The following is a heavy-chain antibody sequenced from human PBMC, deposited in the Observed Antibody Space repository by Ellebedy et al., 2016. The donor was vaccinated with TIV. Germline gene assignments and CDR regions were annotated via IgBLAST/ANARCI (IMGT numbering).Heavy chain of an antibody. CDR3: GRLVAASHADS. V-gene: IGHV4-38-2*02. D-gene: IGHD5-12*01. Sequence: MPGGSLRLSCTDSDSSISSARYWGWIRQSPGKGLEWIGTVYQSGTAWYNPSLRSRVTISLDTSKNQFSLRLKLTSVTAADTAVYYCGRLVAASHADSWGQGTLVTASS. J-gene: IGHJ5*01. CDR1: DSSISSARY. CDR2: VYQSGTA.